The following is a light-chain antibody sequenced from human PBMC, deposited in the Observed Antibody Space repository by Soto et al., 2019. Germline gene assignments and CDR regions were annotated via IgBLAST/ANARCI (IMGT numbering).Light chain of an antibody. CDR3: SSYTSSSTRV. J-gene: IGLJ2*01. V-gene: IGLV2-14*01. CDR1: SSDVGAYNY. Sequence: QSALTQPASVSGSPGQSITISCTGTSSDVGAYNYVSWYQQHPGKAPKLIIYDVSNRPSGVSNRFSGSKSGNTASRTISGIQAEDEADYYCSSYTSSSTRVFGGGTKLTVL. CDR2: DVS.